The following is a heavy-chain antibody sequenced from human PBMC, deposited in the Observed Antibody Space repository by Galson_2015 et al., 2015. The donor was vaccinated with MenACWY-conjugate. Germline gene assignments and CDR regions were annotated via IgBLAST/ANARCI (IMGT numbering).Heavy chain of an antibody. V-gene: IGHV6-1*01. D-gene: IGHD2-8*02. CDR3: ARDLLGFDT. CDR2: TYYRSNWYN. Sequence: CAISGDSVSSNSAAWNWIRQSPSRGLEWLGRTYYRSNWYNTYAVSVKSRITINPDTSKNQFSLQLDSVTPDDTAVYYCARDLLGFDTWGQETLVSVSS. CDR1: GDSVSSNSAA. J-gene: IGHJ5*02.